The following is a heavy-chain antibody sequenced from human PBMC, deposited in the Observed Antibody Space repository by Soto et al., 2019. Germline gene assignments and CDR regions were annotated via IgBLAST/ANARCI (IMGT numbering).Heavy chain of an antibody. V-gene: IGHV2-5*01. J-gene: IGHJ6*02. CDR1: GFSLSTSGVG. CDR3: AHSALRFLESLPRQGYYYYYGMDV. D-gene: IGHD3-3*01. Sequence: SSPTLVNHTQTLTLTCTFSGFSLSTSGVGVGWIRQPPGKALEWLALIYWNDDKRYSPSLKSRLTITKDTSKNQVVLTMTNMDPVDTATYYCAHSALRFLESLPRQGYYYYYGMDVWGQGT. CDR2: IYWNDDK.